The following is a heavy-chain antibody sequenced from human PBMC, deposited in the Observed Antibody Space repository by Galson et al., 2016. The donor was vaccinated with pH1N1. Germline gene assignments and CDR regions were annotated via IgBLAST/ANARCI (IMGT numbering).Heavy chain of an antibody. D-gene: IGHD5-18*01. J-gene: IGHJ4*02. Sequence: SLRLSCAPSGINFQTYEMNWVRQLPGKGLEWISYISTRASTLKYADSVKGRFTISRDNAKNSVFLQMHSLRDGDTAVYYRVGARDSHGFFDYWDQGTLVTVSS. CDR2: ISTRASTL. CDR3: VGARDSHGFFDY. CDR1: GINFQTYE. V-gene: IGHV3-48*03.